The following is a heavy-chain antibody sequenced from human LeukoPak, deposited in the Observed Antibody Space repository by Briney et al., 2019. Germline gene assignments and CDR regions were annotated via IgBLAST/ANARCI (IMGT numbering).Heavy chain of an antibody. CDR3: AKDRSSGSPYYFDY. J-gene: IGHJ4*02. D-gene: IGHD6-19*01. V-gene: IGHV3-23*01. CDR1: GFTFSSYA. CDR2: ISGSGGSI. Sequence: GGSLRLSCAASGFTFSSYAMSWVRQAPGKGLEWVSVISGSGGSISYADSVKGRFTISRDNSKNTLYLQMNSLRAEDTALYYCAKDRSSGSPYYFDYWGQVTLVTVSS.